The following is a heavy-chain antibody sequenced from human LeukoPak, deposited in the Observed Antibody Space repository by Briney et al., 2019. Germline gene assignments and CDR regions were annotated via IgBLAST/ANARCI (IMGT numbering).Heavy chain of an antibody. CDR1: GFSFSNFW. CDR3: ARILNSGGYSYPGSLDF. Sequence: GGSLRLSCAASGFSFSNFWMNWVRLAPGKGLEWVANIKHDGTEKFYVDSVRGRFTISRDNAKNSVYLQMNSLRAEDTAVYYCARILNSGGYSYPGSLDFWGQGTLVTVSS. J-gene: IGHJ4*02. V-gene: IGHV3-7*01. CDR2: IKHDGTEK. D-gene: IGHD3-22*01.